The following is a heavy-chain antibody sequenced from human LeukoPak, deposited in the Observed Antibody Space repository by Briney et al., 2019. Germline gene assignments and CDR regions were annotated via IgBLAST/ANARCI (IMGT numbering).Heavy chain of an antibody. V-gene: IGHV1-69*13. Sequence: SVNVSCKASGGTFSSYAISWVRQAPGQGLEWMGGIIPIFGTANYAQKFQGRVTITADESTSTAYMELSSLRSEDTAVYYCATYRSVVTPLFDYWGQGTLVTVSS. CDR3: ATYRSVVTPLFDY. J-gene: IGHJ4*02. CDR2: IIPIFGTA. CDR1: GGTFSSYA. D-gene: IGHD4-23*01.